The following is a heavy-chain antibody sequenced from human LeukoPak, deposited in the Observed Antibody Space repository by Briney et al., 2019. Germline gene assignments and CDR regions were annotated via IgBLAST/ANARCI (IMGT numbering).Heavy chain of an antibody. CDR3: ARDRAFRYYGSGSRHELEYFQH. J-gene: IGHJ1*01. Sequence: GGSLRLSCAASGFTFSSYSMNWVRQAPGKGLGWVSSISSSSSYIYYADSVKGRFTISRDNAKNSLYLQMNSLRAEDTAVYYCARDRAFRYYGSGSRHELEYFQHWGQGTLVTVSS. CDR2: ISSSSSYI. V-gene: IGHV3-21*01. D-gene: IGHD3-10*01. CDR1: GFTFSSYS.